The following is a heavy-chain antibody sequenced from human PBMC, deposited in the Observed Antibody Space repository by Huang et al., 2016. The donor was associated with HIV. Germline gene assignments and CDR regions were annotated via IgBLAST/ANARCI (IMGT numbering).Heavy chain of an antibody. V-gene: IGHV1-24*01. D-gene: IGHD3-9*01. CDR3: ATGFDVFFDF. Sequence: QVQLVQSRAEVKKPGASVKVSCKVSEYTLTELSIPWVRQTPGKGLQWMGGLDPEIGETIYGKKFQGRVTRTEDTSTETAFMDLSGLRPEDTAVYYCATGFDVFFDFWGQGTLVTVSS. J-gene: IGHJ4*02. CDR2: LDPEIGET. CDR1: EYTLTELS.